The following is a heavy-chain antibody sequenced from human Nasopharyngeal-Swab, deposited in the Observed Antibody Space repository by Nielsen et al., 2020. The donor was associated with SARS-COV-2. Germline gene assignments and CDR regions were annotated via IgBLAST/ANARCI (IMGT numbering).Heavy chain of an antibody. J-gene: IGHJ4*02. V-gene: IGHV4-34*01. CDR2: INHSGGT. CDR3: ATRRHGH. D-gene: IGHD3/OR15-3a*01. Sequence: WIRQPPGKGLEWIGEINHSGGTNYNPSLKSRVTISVDKSKNQFSLKLSSVTTADTAVYYCATRRHGHWGQGTLVTVSS.